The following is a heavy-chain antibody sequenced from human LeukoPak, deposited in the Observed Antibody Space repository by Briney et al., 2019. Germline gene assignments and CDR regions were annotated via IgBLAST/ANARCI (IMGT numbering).Heavy chain of an antibody. CDR3: ARFHSSSWYLFDY. V-gene: IGHV1-8*03. Sequence: ASVKVSCKASGGTFSSYAINWVRQATGQGLEWLGWMDPNSGDTGYAQKFQGRVTITRDTSISTAYMELSSLTYEDTAVYYCARFHSSSWYLFDYWGQGTLATVSS. CDR2: MDPNSGDT. D-gene: IGHD6-13*01. J-gene: IGHJ4*02. CDR1: GGTFSSYA.